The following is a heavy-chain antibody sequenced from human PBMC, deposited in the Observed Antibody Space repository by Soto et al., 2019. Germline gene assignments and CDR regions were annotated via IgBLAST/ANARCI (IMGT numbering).Heavy chain of an antibody. Sequence: SETLSLTCTVSGGSINNNQYYWGWVRQPPGKGLEWIASISYSGTTYYSPSLKSRVTKSVDTSQNQFSLRLSSVTAADTALYYCASESTVTEAFDIWGQGTMVTVSS. J-gene: IGHJ3*02. CDR2: ISYSGTT. D-gene: IGHD4-17*01. CDR3: ASESTVTEAFDI. V-gene: IGHV4-39*07. CDR1: GGSINNNQYY.